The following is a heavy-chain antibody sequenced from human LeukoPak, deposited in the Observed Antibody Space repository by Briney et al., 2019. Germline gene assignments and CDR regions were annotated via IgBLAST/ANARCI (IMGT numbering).Heavy chain of an antibody. CDR3: GRHEYSGWSGFYYAMDV. J-gene: IGHJ6*02. V-gene: IGHV5-51*01. Sequence: LGESLKISYKGSGYSFTSYWIGWVRQMPGKGLEWMGVIFPADSDTKYSPAFQGQVTISVDKSTSTAYLQWSSLKASDTAVYYCGRHEYSGWSGFYYAMDVWGHGTTVTVSS. D-gene: IGHD5-12*01. CDR1: GYSFTSYW. CDR2: IFPADSDT.